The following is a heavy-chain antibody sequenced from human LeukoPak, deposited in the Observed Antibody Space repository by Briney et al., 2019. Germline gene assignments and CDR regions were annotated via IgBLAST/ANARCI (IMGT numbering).Heavy chain of an antibody. D-gene: IGHD3-10*01. CDR2: ISGSGGST. Sequence: GTLRLSCAASGFTFSSYGMSWVRQAPGKGLEWVSAISGSGGSTYYADSVKGRFTISRDNSKNTLYPQMNSLRAEDTAVYYCAKDTNGSGRWFDPWGQGTLVTVSS. J-gene: IGHJ5*02. CDR1: GFTFSSYG. V-gene: IGHV3-23*01. CDR3: AKDTNGSGRWFDP.